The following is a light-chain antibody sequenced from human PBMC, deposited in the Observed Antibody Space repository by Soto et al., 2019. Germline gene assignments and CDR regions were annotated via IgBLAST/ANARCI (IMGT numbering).Light chain of an antibody. Sequence: EILMTQSPATLSVSPGERATLSCRASQRVSSNLAWSQQKPGQAPRLLIYAASTRATGIPVRFIGSGSGTEFTLTHRSPHSEDCSVYFFQQYNDWPWTFGQGTKVEI. CDR2: AAS. J-gene: IGKJ1*01. CDR1: QRVSSN. CDR3: QQYNDWPWT. V-gene: IGKV3-15*01.